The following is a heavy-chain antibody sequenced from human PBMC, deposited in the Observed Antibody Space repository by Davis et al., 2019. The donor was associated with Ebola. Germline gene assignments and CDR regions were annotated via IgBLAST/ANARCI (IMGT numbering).Heavy chain of an antibody. V-gene: IGHV5-51*01. J-gene: IGHJ4*02. CDR3: ATHYGGNTQSFDY. CDR1: GYSFTSYW. Sequence: GESLKISCKGSGYSFTSYWIGWVRQMPGKGLEWMGIIYPGDSDTRYSPSFQGQVTISADKSITTAYLQWHSLKASDTAMYYCATHYGGNTQSFDYWGQGTLVTVSS. CDR2: IYPGDSDT. D-gene: IGHD4-23*01.